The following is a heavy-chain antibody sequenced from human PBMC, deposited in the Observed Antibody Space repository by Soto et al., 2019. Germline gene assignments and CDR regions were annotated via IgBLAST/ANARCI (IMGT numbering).Heavy chain of an antibody. CDR2: IWPGDSET. V-gene: IGHV5-51*01. J-gene: IGHJ4*02. D-gene: IGHD6-13*01. Sequence: PGESLKISCKGSGYSFTNYWIGWVRQMPEKGLEWMGIIWPGDSETRYSPSFQGQVTILADKSITTAYLQWSSLKASDTAMYYCVRGGSSWHYFDYWGQGTLVTVSS. CDR3: VRGGSSWHYFDY. CDR1: GYSFTNYW.